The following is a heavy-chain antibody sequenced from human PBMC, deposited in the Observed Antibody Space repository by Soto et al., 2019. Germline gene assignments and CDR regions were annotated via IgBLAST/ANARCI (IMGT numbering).Heavy chain of an antibody. D-gene: IGHD2-2*01. Sequence: SVKVSCKASGGTFSSYTISWVRQAPGQGLEWMGRIIPILGIANYAQKFQGRVTITADKSTSTAYMELSSLRSEDTAVYYCARDRSVVVVPAAPTVNWFDPWGQGTLVTVSS. CDR2: IIPILGIA. J-gene: IGHJ5*02. CDR1: GGTFSSYT. CDR3: ARDRSVVVVPAAPTVNWFDP. V-gene: IGHV1-69*04.